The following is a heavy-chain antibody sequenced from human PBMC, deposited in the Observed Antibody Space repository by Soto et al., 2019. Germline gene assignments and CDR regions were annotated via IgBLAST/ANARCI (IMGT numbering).Heavy chain of an antibody. V-gene: IGHV3-23*01. Sequence: GGSLRLSCAASRFTFRNYGMSWVRQGPGKGLEWVSGISPTGEQRFYVDSVKGRFFISRDNSQDTLSLEMSNLRADDTAVYYCAKRYGSGSYRDFNSYYGMDIWGQGTSVTVSS. CDR3: AKRYGSGSYRDFNSYYGMDI. CDR2: ISPTGEQR. J-gene: IGHJ6*02. D-gene: IGHD3-10*01. CDR1: RFTFRNYG.